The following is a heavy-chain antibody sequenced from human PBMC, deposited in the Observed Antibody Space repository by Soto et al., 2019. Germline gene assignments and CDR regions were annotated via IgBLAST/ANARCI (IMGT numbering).Heavy chain of an antibody. J-gene: IGHJ6*02. CDR2: IYYSGST. CDR1: GGSISSYY. V-gene: IGHV4-59*08. D-gene: IGHD3-10*01. Sequence: SETLSLTCTVSGGSISSYYWSWIRQPPGKGLEWIGYIYYSGSTNYNPSLKSRVTISVDTSKSQFSLKLSSVAVADTALYYWARQGFGAKHGLVDVWGQGSTVTVSS. CDR3: ARQGFGAKHGLVDV.